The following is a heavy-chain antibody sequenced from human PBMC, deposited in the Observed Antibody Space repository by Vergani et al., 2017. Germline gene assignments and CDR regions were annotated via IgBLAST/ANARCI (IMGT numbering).Heavy chain of an antibody. CDR3: ARDRILVFDY. CDR1: GFTFSSYE. D-gene: IGHD2-15*01. CDR2: IISSGSTI. Sequence: EVQLVESGGGLVQPGGSLRLSCAASGFTFSSYEMNWVRQAPGKGLEWVSYIISSGSTIYYADSVKGRFTISRDNAKNSLYLQMNSLRAEDTAVYYCARDRILVFDYWGQGTLVTVSS. V-gene: IGHV3-48*03. J-gene: IGHJ4*02.